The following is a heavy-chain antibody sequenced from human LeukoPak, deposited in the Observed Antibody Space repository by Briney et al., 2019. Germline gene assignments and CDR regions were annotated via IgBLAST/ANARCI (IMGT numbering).Heavy chain of an antibody. Sequence: GGSLRLSCAASGFTFSSYGMHWVRQAPGKGLEWVAYIQYDGSNEQYADSVKGRFSISRDSSKNILYLQMNSLRAEGTAVYYCAKDRCSNGIGCYYYYMDVWGKGTTVTISS. CDR1: GFTFSSYG. J-gene: IGHJ6*03. D-gene: IGHD2-8*01. V-gene: IGHV3-30*02. CDR2: IQYDGSNE. CDR3: AKDRCSNGIGCYYYYMDV.